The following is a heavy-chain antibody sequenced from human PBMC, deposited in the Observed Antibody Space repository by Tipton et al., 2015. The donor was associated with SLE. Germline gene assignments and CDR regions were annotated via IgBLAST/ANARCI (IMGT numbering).Heavy chain of an antibody. Sequence: LRLSCAASGFTFSSFEMTWVRQAPGKGLEWIGEINHSGSTNYNPSLKSRVTISVDTSKNQFSLKMSSVTAADTAVYYCARDLQPSIERYFDWLGGWFDPWGQGTLVTVSS. CDR1: GFTFSSFE. D-gene: IGHD3-9*01. CDR2: INHSGST. V-gene: IGHV4-34*01. CDR3: ARDLQPSIERYFDWLGGWFDP. J-gene: IGHJ5*02.